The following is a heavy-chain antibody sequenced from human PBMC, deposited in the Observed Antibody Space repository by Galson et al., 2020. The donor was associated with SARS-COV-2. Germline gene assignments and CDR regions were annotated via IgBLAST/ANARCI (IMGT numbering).Heavy chain of an antibody. CDR3: TRDRPAATSRTLTSFDP. D-gene: IGHD2-15*01. CDR1: GYTFSDYY. J-gene: IGHJ5*02. V-gene: IGHV1-2*02. Sequence: ASVKVSCKTPGYTFSDYYIHWVRQAPGQGLEWMGWINPNSGGTNYAPKFQGRVTMTRDTSITTAYMELSWLRSDDTAVYYCTRDRPAATSRTLTSFDPWGQGTLGNVS. CDR2: INPNSGGT.